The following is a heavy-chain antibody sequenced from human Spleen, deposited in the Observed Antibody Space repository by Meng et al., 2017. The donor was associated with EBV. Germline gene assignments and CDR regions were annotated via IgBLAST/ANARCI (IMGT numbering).Heavy chain of an antibody. CDR1: GGSRNSGAFY. J-gene: IGHJ4*02. Sequence: QGQVTGAGPGLVKAWETRSLTCTVSGGSRNSGAFYWSWIRQPPEKRLEWIGYIYYSGTTYYNPSLKSRVTISVDTSKNQFSLKLSSVTAADTAVYYCASLYDSGYDFDYWGQGTLVTVSS. CDR3: ASLYDSGYDFDY. D-gene: IGHD5-12*01. CDR2: IYYSGTT. V-gene: IGHV4-61*08.